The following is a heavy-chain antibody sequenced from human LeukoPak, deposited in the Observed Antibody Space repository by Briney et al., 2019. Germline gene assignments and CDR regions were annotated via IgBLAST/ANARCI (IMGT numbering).Heavy chain of an antibody. Sequence: GSLRLSCAASGFTFSSYGMHWVRQAPGKGLEWVAFIRYDGSNKYYADSVKGRFTISRDNSKNTLYLQMNSLRAEDTAVYYCAKVAYAYYYYYMDVWGKGITVTVSS. D-gene: IGHD2-8*01. CDR2: IRYDGSNK. CDR3: AKVAYAYYYYYMDV. CDR1: GFTFSSYG. V-gene: IGHV3-30*02. J-gene: IGHJ6*03.